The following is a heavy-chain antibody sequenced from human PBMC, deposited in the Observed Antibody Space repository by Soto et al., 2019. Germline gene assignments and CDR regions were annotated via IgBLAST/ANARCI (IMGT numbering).Heavy chain of an antibody. V-gene: IGHV4-39*01. CDR1: GGSISSSSYY. J-gene: IGHJ6*02. CDR3: ARPLEWLSGGYYYYGMDV. D-gene: IGHD3-3*01. Sequence: SETLSLTCTVSGGSISSSSYYRGWIRQPPGKGLEWIGSIYYSGSTYYNPSLKSRVTISVDTSKNQFSLKLSSVTAADTAVYYCARPLEWLSGGYYYYGMDVWGQGTTVTVSS. CDR2: IYYSGST.